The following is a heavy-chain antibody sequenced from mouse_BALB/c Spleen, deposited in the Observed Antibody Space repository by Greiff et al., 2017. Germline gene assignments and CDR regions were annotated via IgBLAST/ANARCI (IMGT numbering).Heavy chain of an antibody. Sequence: DVMLVESGGGLVQPGGSLRLSCATSGFTFTDYYMSWVRQPPGKALEWLGFIRNTANGYTTEYSASVKGRFTISSDNSQSILYLQMNTQRAEDSATYYCARVAPYYYGSSYWYFDVWGAGTTVTVSS. J-gene: IGHJ1*01. CDR3: ARVAPYYYGSSYWYFDV. CDR1: GFTFTDYY. CDR2: IRNTANGYTT. V-gene: IGHV7-3*02. D-gene: IGHD1-1*01.